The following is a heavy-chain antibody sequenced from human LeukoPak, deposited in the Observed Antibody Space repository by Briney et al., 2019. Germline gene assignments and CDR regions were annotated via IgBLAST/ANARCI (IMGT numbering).Heavy chain of an antibody. J-gene: IGHJ4*02. CDR2: IYSSGST. CDR3: ARRRLLWFGELGD. CDR1: GGSISSGSYY. V-gene: IGHV4-61*02. D-gene: IGHD3-10*01. Sequence: SETLSLTCTVSGGSISSGSYYWSWIRQPAGKGLEWIGRIYSSGSTNYNPSLKSRVTISLGTSKNQFSLKLSSVTAADTAVYYCARRRLLWFGELGDWGQGTLVTVSS.